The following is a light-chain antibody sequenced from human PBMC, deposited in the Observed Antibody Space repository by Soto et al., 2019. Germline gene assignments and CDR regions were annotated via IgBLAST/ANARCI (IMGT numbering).Light chain of an antibody. Sequence: ELVMTQSPDTLSVSPGERATLSCRASQSVSNNYLAWYQQKPGQAPRLLIYGASNRATGIPDRFSGSGSGTDFTLTISRLEPEDFAVYYCQQYGSSGTFGQGTKVDIK. J-gene: IGKJ1*01. CDR1: QSVSNNY. CDR2: GAS. CDR3: QQYGSSGT. V-gene: IGKV3-20*01.